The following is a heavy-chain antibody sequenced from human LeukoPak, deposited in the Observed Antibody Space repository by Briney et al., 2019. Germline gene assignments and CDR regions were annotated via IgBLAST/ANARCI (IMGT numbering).Heavy chain of an antibody. CDR3: ARGRANWNYLLDY. CDR1: GGSISSSSYY. J-gene: IGHJ4*02. D-gene: IGHD1-7*01. CDR2: IYYSGST. Sequence: KASETLSLTCTVSGGSISSSSYYWGWIRQPPGKGLEWIGSIYYSGSTYCNPSLKSRVTISVDRSKNQFSLKLSSVTAADTAVYYCARGRANWNYLLDYWGQGTLVTVSS. V-gene: IGHV4-39*07.